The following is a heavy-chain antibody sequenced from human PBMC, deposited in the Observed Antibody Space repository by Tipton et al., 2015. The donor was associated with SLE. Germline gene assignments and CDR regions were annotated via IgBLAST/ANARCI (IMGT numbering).Heavy chain of an antibody. V-gene: IGHV3-23*01. CDR3: ARGGATHYYYGMDV. J-gene: IGHJ6*02. Sequence: SLRLSCAASGFTFSSYAMSWVRQAPGKGLEWVEAIRGSGGSTYYADSVKGRFTISRDHSKNTLYLQMNSLRAEDTAVYYCARGGATHYYYGMDVWGQGTTVTVSS. D-gene: IGHD1-26*01. CDR2: IRGSGGST. CDR1: GFTFSSYA.